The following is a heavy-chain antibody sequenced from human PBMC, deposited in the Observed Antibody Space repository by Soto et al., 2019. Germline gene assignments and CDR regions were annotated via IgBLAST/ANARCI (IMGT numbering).Heavy chain of an antibody. V-gene: IGHV5-51*01. CDR3: ARLCSGGSCYPYYYYGMDV. J-gene: IGHJ6*02. CDR1: GYSFTSYW. D-gene: IGHD2-15*01. Sequence: ESLKISCKGSGYSFTSYWIGWVRQMPGKGLEWMGIIYPGDSDTRYSPSFQGQVTISADKSISTAYLQWSSLKASDTAMYYCARLCSGGSCYPYYYYGMDVWGQGTTVTVSS. CDR2: IYPGDSDT.